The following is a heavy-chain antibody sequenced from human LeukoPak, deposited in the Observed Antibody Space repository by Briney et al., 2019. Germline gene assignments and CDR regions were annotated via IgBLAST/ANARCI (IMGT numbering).Heavy chain of an antibody. CDR3: ATLAVAVAGTPFDY. V-gene: IGHV5-51*01. J-gene: IGHJ4*02. CDR2: IYPGDSDT. D-gene: IGHD6-19*01. CDR1: GYSFNSHW. Sequence: GESLKISCKGSGYSFNSHWIGWVRQMPGKGLEWMGIIYPGDSDTRYSPSFQGQVTISADKSISTAYLRWSSLKASDTAMYYCATLAVAVAGTPFDYWGQGTLVTVSS.